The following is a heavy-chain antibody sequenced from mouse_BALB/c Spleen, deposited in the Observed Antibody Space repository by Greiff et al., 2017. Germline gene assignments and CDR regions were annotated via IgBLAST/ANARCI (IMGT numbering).Heavy chain of an antibody. D-gene: IGHD2-14*01. CDR2: ISSGGSYT. V-gene: IGHV5-6-4*01. J-gene: IGHJ4*01. CDR3: TREYDAAMDY. Sequence: EVQLVESGGGLVKPGGSLKLSCAASGFTFSSYTMSWVRQTPEKRLEWVATISSGGSYTYYPDSVKGRFTISRDNAKNTLYLQMSSLKSEDTAMYYCTREYDAAMDYWGQGTSVTVSS. CDR1: GFTFSSYT.